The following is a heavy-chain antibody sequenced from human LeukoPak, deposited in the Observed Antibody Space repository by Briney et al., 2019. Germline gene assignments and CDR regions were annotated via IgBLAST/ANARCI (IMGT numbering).Heavy chain of an antibody. Sequence: HWVXXAXGXGLEWGAVISYDGSNKYYADSVKGRFTISRDNSKNTLYLQMNSLRAEDTAVYYCAVGGAYYYDSIRYWGQGTLVTVSS. J-gene: IGHJ4*02. CDR3: AVGGAYYYDSIRY. D-gene: IGHD3-22*01. CDR2: ISYDGSNK. V-gene: IGHV3-30*03.